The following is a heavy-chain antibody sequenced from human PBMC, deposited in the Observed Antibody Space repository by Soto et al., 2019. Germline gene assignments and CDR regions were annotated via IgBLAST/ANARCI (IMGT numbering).Heavy chain of an antibody. CDR1: GYSFTSYW. Sequence: HGESLKISCKGSGYSFTSYWISWVRQMPGKGLEWMGRIDPSDSYTNYSPSFQGHVTISADKSISTAYLQWSSLKASDTAMYYCARLPSSGREGGWFDPWGQGTLVTVSS. D-gene: IGHD6-19*01. CDR2: IDPSDSYT. V-gene: IGHV5-10-1*01. J-gene: IGHJ5*02. CDR3: ARLPSSGREGGWFDP.